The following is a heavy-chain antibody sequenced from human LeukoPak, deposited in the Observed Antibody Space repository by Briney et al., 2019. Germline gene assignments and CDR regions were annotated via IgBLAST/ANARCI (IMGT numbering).Heavy chain of an antibody. Sequence: ASVKLSCKSSGYTFTSYGISWVRHAPGQGLELKGRISAYNGNTSYARKLQGRVTMTTDTSTSTAYMELRSLRSDDTAVYYCARVRGQMVRGVHNWFDPWGQGTLVTVSS. CDR1: GYTFTSYG. V-gene: IGHV1-18*01. CDR2: ISAYNGNT. CDR3: ARVRGQMVRGVHNWFDP. D-gene: IGHD3-10*01. J-gene: IGHJ5*02.